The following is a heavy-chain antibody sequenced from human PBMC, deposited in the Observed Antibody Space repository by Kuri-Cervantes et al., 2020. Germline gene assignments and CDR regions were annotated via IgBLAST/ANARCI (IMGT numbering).Heavy chain of an antibody. CDR3: ARRGYSYGDFDY. Sequence: SETLSLTCTVSGGSISSYYWSWIRQPPGKGLEWIGSIYHSGSTYYNPSLKSRVTISVDTSKNQFSLKLSSVTAADTAVYYCARRGYSYGDFDYWGQGTLVTVSS. V-gene: IGHV4-59*08. CDR1: GGSISSYY. J-gene: IGHJ4*02. D-gene: IGHD5-18*01. CDR2: IYHSGST.